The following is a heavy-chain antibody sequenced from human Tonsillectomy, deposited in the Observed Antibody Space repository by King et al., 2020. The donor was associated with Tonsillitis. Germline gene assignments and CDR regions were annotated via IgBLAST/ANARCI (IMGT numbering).Heavy chain of an antibody. Sequence: VQLVESGGGLVQPGGSLRLSCAASGFTFSSYWMHWVRQAPGKGLVWVSRINSDGSSTSYADSVKGRFTISRDNAKNTLYLQMNSLRAEDTAVYYCARDLPRSYYYDSSGYYLSGDAFDIWGQGKMVTVSS. D-gene: IGHD3-22*01. CDR3: ARDLPRSYYYDSSGYYLSGDAFDI. J-gene: IGHJ3*02. V-gene: IGHV3-74*01. CDR1: GFTFSSYW. CDR2: INSDGSST.